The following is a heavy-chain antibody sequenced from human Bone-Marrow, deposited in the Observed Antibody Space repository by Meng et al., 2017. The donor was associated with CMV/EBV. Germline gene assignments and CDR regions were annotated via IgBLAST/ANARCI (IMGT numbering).Heavy chain of an antibody. D-gene: IGHD3-3*01. Sequence: GGSLRLYCAASGFTFSDYYMSWIRQAPGKGLEWVSYISSSGSTIYYADSVKGRFTISRDNAKNALYLQMNSLSAEDTAVYYCARDWFDDFWSGSKDVWGQGTTATVSS. V-gene: IGHV3-11*04. J-gene: IGHJ6*02. CDR1: GFTFSDYY. CDR2: ISSSGSTI. CDR3: ARDWFDDFWSGSKDV.